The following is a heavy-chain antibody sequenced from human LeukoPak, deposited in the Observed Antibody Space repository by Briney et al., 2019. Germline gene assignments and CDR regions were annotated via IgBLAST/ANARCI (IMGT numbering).Heavy chain of an antibody. J-gene: IGHJ4*02. CDR3: ARLNRVAARDY. D-gene: IGHD2-15*01. V-gene: IGHV4-39*01. Sequence: SETLSLTCTVSGGSISSSSYYWGWIRQPPGKGLEWIGRIYYSGSTYYNPSLKSRVTISVDTSKNQFSLKLSSVTAADTAVYYCARLNRVAARDYWGQGTLVTVSS. CDR2: IYYSGST. CDR1: GGSISSSSYY.